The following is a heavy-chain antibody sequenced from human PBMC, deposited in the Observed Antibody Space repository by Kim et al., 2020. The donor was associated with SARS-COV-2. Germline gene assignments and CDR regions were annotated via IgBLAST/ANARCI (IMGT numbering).Heavy chain of an antibody. CDR1: GGSVSSGSYY. CDR3: ARTGGYKLGVRSTRPYWYFDL. Sequence: SETLSLTCTVSGGSVSSGSYYWSWIRQPPGKGLEWIGYIYYSGSTNYNPSLKSRVTISVDTSKNQFSLKLSSVTAADTAVYYCARTGGYKLGVRSTRPYWYFDLWGRGTLVTVSS. CDR2: IYYSGST. J-gene: IGHJ2*01. D-gene: IGHD5-12*01. V-gene: IGHV4-61*01.